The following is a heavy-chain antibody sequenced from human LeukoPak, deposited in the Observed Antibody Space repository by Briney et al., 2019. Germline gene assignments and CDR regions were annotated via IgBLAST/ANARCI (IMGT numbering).Heavy chain of an antibody. D-gene: IGHD3-10*01. CDR3: ARDIRPYGSGSYPDY. Sequence: ASVKVSCKASGYTFTSYAMHWVRQAPGQRLEWMGWINAGNGNTKYSRKFQGRVTITRDTSASAAYMELSSLRSEDTAVYYCARDIRPYGSGSYPDYWGQGTLVTVSS. CDR1: GYTFTSYA. CDR2: INAGNGNT. V-gene: IGHV1-3*01. J-gene: IGHJ4*02.